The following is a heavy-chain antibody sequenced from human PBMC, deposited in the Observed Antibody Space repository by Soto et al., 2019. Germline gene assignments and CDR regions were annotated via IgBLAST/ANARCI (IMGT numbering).Heavy chain of an antibody. CDR2: IYYSGST. J-gene: IGHJ4*02. Sequence: SETLSLTCTVSGGSISSSSYYWGWIRQPPGKGLEWIGSIYYSGSTYYNPSLKSRVTISVDTSKNQFSLKLSSVTAADTAVYYCARAVLPATAPFDYWGQGTLVTVLL. CDR3: ARAVLPATAPFDY. V-gene: IGHV4-39*07. D-gene: IGHD2-2*01. CDR1: GGSISSSSYY.